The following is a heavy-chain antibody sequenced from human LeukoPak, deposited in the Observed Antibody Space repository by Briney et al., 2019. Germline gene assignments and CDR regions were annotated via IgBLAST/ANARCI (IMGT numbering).Heavy chain of an antibody. V-gene: IGHV3-11*06. J-gene: IGHJ6*04. D-gene: IGHD3-9*01. CDR2: ISSSSSYT. CDR3: ARDFPNYDILTGYSYYYYGMDV. Sequence: GGSLRLSCAASGFTFGDYYMSWIRQAPGKGLEWVSYISSSSSYTNYADSVKGRFTISRDNAKNSLYLQMNSLRAEDTAVYYCARDFPNYDILTGYSYYYYGMDVWGKGTTVTVSS. CDR1: GFTFGDYY.